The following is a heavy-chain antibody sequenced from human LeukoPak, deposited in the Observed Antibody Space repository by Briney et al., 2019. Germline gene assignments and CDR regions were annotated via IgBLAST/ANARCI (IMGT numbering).Heavy chain of an antibody. D-gene: IGHD3-16*01. CDR2: INPNSGGT. J-gene: IGHJ6*03. CDR1: GYTFTGYY. CDR3: ARWGKGVPCKPYYYYMAV. V-gene: IGHV1-2*02. Sequence: ASVKVSCKASGYTFTGYYMHWVRQAPGQGLEWMGWINPNSGGTNYAQKFQGRVTMTRDTSTSTAYMELRRLRSDDTAVYYCARWGKGVPCKPYYYYMAVWGKGTTVTVSS.